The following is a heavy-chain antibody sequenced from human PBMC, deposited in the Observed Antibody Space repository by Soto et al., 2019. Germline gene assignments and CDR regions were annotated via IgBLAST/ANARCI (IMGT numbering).Heavy chain of an antibody. CDR1: GFTFSSYG. D-gene: IGHD3-3*01. V-gene: IGHV3-30*18. J-gene: IGHJ4*02. Sequence: GGSLRLSCAASGFTFSSYGMHWVRQAPGKGLEWVAVISYDGSNKYYADSVKGRFTISRDNSKNTLYLQMNSLRAEDTAVYYCAKAITIFGVVYYGYFDYWGQGTLVTVSS. CDR3: AKAITIFGVVYYGYFDY. CDR2: ISYDGSNK.